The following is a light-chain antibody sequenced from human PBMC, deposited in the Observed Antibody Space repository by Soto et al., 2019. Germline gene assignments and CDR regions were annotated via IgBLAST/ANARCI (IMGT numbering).Light chain of an antibody. Sequence: QSALTQPASVSGSPGQSTTISCTGTSSDVGGYNYVSWYQQHPGKAPKLMIYEVSNRPSGVSNRFSGSKSGNTAYLTISGLQVEDEADYYCSSYTSSSTLVFGGGTKVTVL. J-gene: IGLJ2*01. V-gene: IGLV2-14*01. CDR2: EVS. CDR3: SSYTSSSTLV. CDR1: SSDVGGYNY.